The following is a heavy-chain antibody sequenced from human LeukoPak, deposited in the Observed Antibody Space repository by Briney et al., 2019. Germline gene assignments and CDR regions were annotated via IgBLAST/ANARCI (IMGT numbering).Heavy chain of an antibody. CDR3: AKSGSGSYSHGMDV. V-gene: IGHV3-23*01. D-gene: IGHD3-10*01. CDR2: ISGSAGST. Sequence: GGSLRLSCAASGFTFSTYAMSWVRQAPGKGLEWVSAISGSAGSTYYADSVKGRFTISRDNSKNTLYPQMNSLRAEDTAVYYCAKSGSGSYSHGMDVWGKGTTVTVSS. J-gene: IGHJ6*04. CDR1: GFTFSTYA.